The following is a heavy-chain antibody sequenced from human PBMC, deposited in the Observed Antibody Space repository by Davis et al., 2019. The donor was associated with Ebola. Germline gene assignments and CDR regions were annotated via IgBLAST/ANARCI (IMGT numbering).Heavy chain of an antibody. CDR2: ISVRHGHT. J-gene: IGHJ5*01. D-gene: IGHD3-16*01. CDR1: GYTFSSYG. CDR3: ARDPKSFDSDGGSPWTNNWLDS. V-gene: IGHV1-18*01. Sequence: ASVKVSCKASGYTFSSYGIDWVRQAPGQGLEWMGWISVRHGHTRYAQNLQDRVTLSTDTSTSTAYMELRSLTSDDTAVYYCARDPKSFDSDGGSPWTNNWLDSWGQGTQVIVSS.